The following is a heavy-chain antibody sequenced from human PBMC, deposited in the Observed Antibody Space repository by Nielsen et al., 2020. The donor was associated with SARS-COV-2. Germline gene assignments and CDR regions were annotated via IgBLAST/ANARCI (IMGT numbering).Heavy chain of an antibody. V-gene: IGHV3-48*04. CDR2: ISGSGDTS. CDR3: ASGYCATNGCRKDY. CDR1: GFMFTTYW. J-gene: IGHJ4*02. D-gene: IGHD2-8*01. Sequence: GVLKISCAASGFMFTTYWMNWVRQAPGKGLEWVSGISGSGDTSYYADSVKGRFTISRDNAQSSLYLQMNSLRVEDTAVYYCASGYCATNGCRKDYWGQGTLVTVSS.